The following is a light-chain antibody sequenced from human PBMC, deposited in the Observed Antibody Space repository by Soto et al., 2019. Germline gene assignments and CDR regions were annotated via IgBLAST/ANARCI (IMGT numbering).Light chain of an antibody. Sequence: QSALTQPASVSGAPGQTITISCTGTSSDVGGYNYVSWYQQPPGTAPKLMNYDINNRPSVVSNLFAGTKSGNTASLTISRLQAEDEADYYCSSYRTMGSLVFGGGTKLTVL. CDR2: DIN. J-gene: IGLJ2*01. CDR3: SSYRTMGSLV. V-gene: IGLV2-14*01. CDR1: SSDVGGYNY.